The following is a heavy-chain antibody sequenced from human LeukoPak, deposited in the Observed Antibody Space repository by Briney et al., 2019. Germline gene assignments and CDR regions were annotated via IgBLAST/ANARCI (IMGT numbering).Heavy chain of an antibody. CDR3: ARDRAFGGVIGAFDI. CDR1: GFTFSSYW. CDR2: IKQDGSEK. V-gene: IGHV3-7*01. D-gene: IGHD3-16*01. Sequence: GGSLRLSCAASGFTFSSYWMSWVPQAPGKGLEGVANIKQDGSEKYYVDSVKGRFTISRDNAKNSLYLQMNSLRAAATAVYYCARDRAFGGVIGAFDIWGQGTMVTVSS. J-gene: IGHJ3*02.